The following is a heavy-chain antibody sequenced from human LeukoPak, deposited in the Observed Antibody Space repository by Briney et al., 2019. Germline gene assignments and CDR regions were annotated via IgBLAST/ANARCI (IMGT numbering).Heavy chain of an antibody. CDR1: GFTFGDYS. CDR2: IRRKGYGGTT. V-gene: IGHV3-49*04. D-gene: IGHD3-3*01. CDR3: TRDHDFWSGPFDV. Sequence: AGGSLRLSCTASGFTFGDYSLSWVRQAPEKGLEWVGFIRRKGYGGTTEYASSVKGRFIISRDDSKSTAYLQMNSLKTEDTAVYYCTRDHDFWSGPFDVWGKGTTVTVSS. J-gene: IGHJ6*04.